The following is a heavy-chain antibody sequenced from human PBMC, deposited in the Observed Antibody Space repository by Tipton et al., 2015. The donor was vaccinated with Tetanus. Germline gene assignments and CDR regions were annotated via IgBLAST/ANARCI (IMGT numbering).Heavy chain of an antibody. Sequence: GLVKPSQTLSLTCSVSGDSISSGGHYWGWIRQHPGKGLEWIGNIHYSGSTDYNPSLKSRVTTSVDTSKIQFSLRLTSVTAADTAVYYCARSKLLWFGESLSGFDSWGQGTLVTVSA. CDR2: IHYSGST. CDR3: ARSKLLWFGESLSGFDS. V-gene: IGHV4-31*03. J-gene: IGHJ4*02. D-gene: IGHD3-10*01. CDR1: GDSISSGGHY.